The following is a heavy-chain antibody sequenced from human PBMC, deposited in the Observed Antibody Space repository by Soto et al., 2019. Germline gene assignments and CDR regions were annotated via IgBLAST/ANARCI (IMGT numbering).Heavy chain of an antibody. CDR1: GGSISSSNW. CDR2: IYHSGST. Sequence: NPSETLSLTCAVSGGSISSSNWWSWVRQPPGKGLEWIGEIYHSGSTNYNPSLKSRVTISVDKSKNQFSMKLSSVTAADTAVYYCARAAMVRGVIISVPRNKKYYYYGMDVWGQGTTVTVSS. V-gene: IGHV4-4*02. D-gene: IGHD3-10*01. J-gene: IGHJ6*02. CDR3: ARAAMVRGVIISVPRNKKYYYYGMDV.